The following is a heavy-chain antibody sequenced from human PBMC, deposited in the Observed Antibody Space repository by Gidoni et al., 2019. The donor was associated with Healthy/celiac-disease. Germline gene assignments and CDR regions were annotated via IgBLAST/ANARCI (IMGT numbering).Heavy chain of an antibody. J-gene: IGHJ4*02. CDR2: IWYDGSNK. Sequence: QVQLVESGGGVVKPGRSLRPSRAASGFTFSSYALHWVRQAPGKGLEWVAVIWYDGSNKYYADSVKGRFTISRDNSKNTLYLQMNSLGAEDTAVYYCARVSPYCGGDCYSAYFDYWGQGTLVTVSS. V-gene: IGHV3-33*01. D-gene: IGHD2-21*01. CDR1: GFTFSSYA. CDR3: ARVSPYCGGDCYSAYFDY.